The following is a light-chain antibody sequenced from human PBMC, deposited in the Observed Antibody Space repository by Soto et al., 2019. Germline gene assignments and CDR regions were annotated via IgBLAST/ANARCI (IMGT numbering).Light chain of an antibody. J-gene: IGKJ3*01. Sequence: DIQMTQSPSSLSASVGDRVTITCRASQSISSYLNWYQQKPGKAPKLLIYAASNLQSGVPSRFSGSGSETDFTLSISSLQPEDFATYYCQQSYRTPLFGPGTKVDIK. V-gene: IGKV1-39*01. CDR3: QQSYRTPL. CDR1: QSISSY. CDR2: AAS.